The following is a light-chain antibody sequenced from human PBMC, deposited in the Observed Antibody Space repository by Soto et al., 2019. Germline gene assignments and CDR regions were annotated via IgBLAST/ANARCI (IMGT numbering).Light chain of an antibody. CDR2: AAS. Sequence: DIQMTQSPSSLSASVGDRVTITCRASQSISSYLNWYQQKPGKAPKLLIYAASSLQSGVPSRFSGSGSGTDFTLTISSLQPEDFANYYCQQSYSTPRFGQGTKVEIK. CDR1: QSISSY. V-gene: IGKV1-39*01. J-gene: IGKJ1*01. CDR3: QQSYSTPR.